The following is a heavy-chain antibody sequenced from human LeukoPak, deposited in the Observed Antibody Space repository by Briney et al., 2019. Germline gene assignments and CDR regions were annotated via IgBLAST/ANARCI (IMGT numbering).Heavy chain of an antibody. CDR1: GYIFNKYG. CDR2: ISCYNGDT. CDR3: ARVGPVVASRGWFDP. J-gene: IGHJ5*02. D-gene: IGHD2-15*01. Sequence: GASVKVSCKASGYIFNKYGVSWVRQAPGQGLEWLARISCYNGDTNYAQEFQGRVTVTTDTSTSTVFMELRNLGSDDTAVYYCARVGPVVASRGWFDPWGQGTLVTVSS. V-gene: IGHV1-18*01.